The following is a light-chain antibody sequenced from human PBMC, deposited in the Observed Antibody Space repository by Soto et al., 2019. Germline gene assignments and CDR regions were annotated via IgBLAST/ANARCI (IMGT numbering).Light chain of an antibody. V-gene: IGKV1-39*01. CDR2: AAS. Sequence: DIQLTQSPSSLSASVGDRVTVTCRARQSISSYLNWYQQKPGKAPKLLIYAASSLQSGVSSRFSGSGYGTDFNLTRSRVQPEDFATYYCQQSYSTPRTFGQGTKVDIK. J-gene: IGKJ1*01. CDR3: QQSYSTPRT. CDR1: QSISSY.